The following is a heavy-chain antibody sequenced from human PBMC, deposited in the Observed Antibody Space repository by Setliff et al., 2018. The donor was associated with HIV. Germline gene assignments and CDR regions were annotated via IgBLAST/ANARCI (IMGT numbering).Heavy chain of an antibody. CDR3: AKWSTGYDYCYYAMDF. V-gene: IGHV3-23*01. D-gene: IGHD3-9*01. CDR1: GFTFSTYA. CDR2: IYDSGGST. Sequence: PGGSLRLSCAASGFTFSTYAMGWVRQAPGKGLEWVSTIYDSGGSTFYADSVKGRFTISRDNSKNTLYLQMINLKADDTAVYYCAKWSTGYDYCYYAMDFWGQGTTVTVSS. J-gene: IGHJ6*02.